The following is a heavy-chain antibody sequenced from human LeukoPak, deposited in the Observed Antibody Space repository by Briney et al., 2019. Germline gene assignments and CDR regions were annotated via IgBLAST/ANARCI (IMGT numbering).Heavy chain of an antibody. V-gene: IGHV3-7*03. CDR3: ASLDTAKQPLANH. Sequence: GALSLYRFGSGLTVNNQWMGWEPPAPGEGLVGVANIREERGQEYYVDSVKGRFTISKNSAKNSLYLQMNTLRVEDTAMYYCASLDTAKQPLANHWGQGTLVTVSS. CDR2: IREERGQE. J-gene: IGHJ5*02. CDR1: GLTVNNQW. D-gene: IGHD5-18*01.